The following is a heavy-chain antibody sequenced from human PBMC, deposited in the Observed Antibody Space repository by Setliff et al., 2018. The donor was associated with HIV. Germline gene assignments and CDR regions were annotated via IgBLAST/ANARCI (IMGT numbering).Heavy chain of an antibody. D-gene: IGHD3-22*01. CDR3: ARGPRRRNYYDTSGYYSQNDY. J-gene: IGHJ4*02. CDR2: INHSGST. Sequence: SETLSLTCAVYGESFSAYSWSWIRQPPGKGLEWIGEINHSGSTNYNPSLKSRVAISVDTSKNQFSLKLNSVTAADTAVYYCARGPRRRNYYDTSGYYSQNDYWGQGALVTSPQ. CDR1: GESFSAYS. V-gene: IGHV4-34*01.